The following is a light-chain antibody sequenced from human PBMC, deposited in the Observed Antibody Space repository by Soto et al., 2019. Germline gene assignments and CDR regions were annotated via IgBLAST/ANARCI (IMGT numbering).Light chain of an antibody. V-gene: IGLV2-14*01. CDR2: DVN. J-gene: IGLJ2*01. CDR3: SSYTSSITLV. CDR1: SSDVGGYNY. Sequence: QSALTQPASVSGSPGQSITISCTGTSSDVGGYNYVSWYQQHPGKAPKRMIYDVNNRPSGVSNRFSGSKSGNTASLTISGLQAEDEGDYYCSSYTSSITLVFGGGTKLPVL.